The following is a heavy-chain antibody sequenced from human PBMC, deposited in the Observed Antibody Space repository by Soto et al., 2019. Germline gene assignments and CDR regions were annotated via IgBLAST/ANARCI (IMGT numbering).Heavy chain of an antibody. CDR2: IYYSGST. CDR3: ARGTGSGWQFDP. CDR1: GGSISSYY. J-gene: IGHJ5*02. Sequence: SETLSLTCTVSGGSISSYYWSWIRQPPGKGLEWIGYIYYSGSTNYNPSLKSRVTISVDTSKNQFSLKLSSVTAADTAVYYCARGTGSGWQFDPWGQGTLVTVSS. V-gene: IGHV4-59*01. D-gene: IGHD6-19*01.